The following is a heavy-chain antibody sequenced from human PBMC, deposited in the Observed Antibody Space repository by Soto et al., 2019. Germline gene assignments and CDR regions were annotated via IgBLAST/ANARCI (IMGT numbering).Heavy chain of an antibody. CDR3: ARTDGYEIEY. Sequence: GESLKISCQGSGYSFVSYWIAWVRQMPGKGLEWMGSIYPGDSDTTNSPSFQGQVTMSVEKSITTVYLQWSSLKASDTAMYYCARTDGYEIEYWGQGTLVTVSS. V-gene: IGHV5-51*01. CDR1: GYSFVSYW. D-gene: IGHD2-21*01. CDR2: IYPGDSDT. J-gene: IGHJ4*02.